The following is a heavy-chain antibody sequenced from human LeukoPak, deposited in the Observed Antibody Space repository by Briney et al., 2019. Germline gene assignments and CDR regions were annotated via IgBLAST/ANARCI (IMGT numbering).Heavy chain of an antibody. Sequence: GGSLRLSCAASGFTFSSYGLSWVRQAPGKGLEWVSTISGSAYNSYYADSVKGRFTISRDNSANTLYLQMDNLRAEDTALYYCAKHSGSYFIYYIDSWGRGTLVTVSS. CDR2: ISGSAYNS. CDR1: GFTFSSYG. J-gene: IGHJ4*02. V-gene: IGHV3-23*01. CDR3: AKHSGSYFIYYIDS. D-gene: IGHD1-26*01.